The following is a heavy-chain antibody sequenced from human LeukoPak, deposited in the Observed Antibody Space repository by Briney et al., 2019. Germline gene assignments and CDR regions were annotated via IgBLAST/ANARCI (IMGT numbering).Heavy chain of an antibody. CDR2: ISAYNGNT. D-gene: IGHD3-16*02. V-gene: IGHV1-18*01. CDR3: ARTMVDYVWGSYRPPSGY. CDR1: GYTFTSYG. Sequence: VSVKVSCKASGYTFTSYGISWVRQAPGQGLEWMGWISAYNGNTNYAQKLQGRVTMTTDTSTSTAYMELRSLRSDDTAVYYCARTMVDYVWGSYRPPSGYWGQGTLVTVSS. J-gene: IGHJ4*02.